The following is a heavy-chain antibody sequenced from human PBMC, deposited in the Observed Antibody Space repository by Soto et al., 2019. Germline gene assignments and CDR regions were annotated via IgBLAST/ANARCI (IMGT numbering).Heavy chain of an antibody. CDR3: ARGRTSSPTPGDY. V-gene: IGHV4-31*03. Sequence: QVQLQASGPGLVKPSQTLSLTCTVSGGSISSGGYYWSWIRQHPGKGLEWIGYIYYSGSTYYNPSLKSRVTISVDTSKNQFPLKLSSVTAADTAVYYCARGRTSSPTPGDYWGQGTLVTVSS. J-gene: IGHJ4*02. D-gene: IGHD2-2*01. CDR1: GGSISSGGYY. CDR2: IYYSGST.